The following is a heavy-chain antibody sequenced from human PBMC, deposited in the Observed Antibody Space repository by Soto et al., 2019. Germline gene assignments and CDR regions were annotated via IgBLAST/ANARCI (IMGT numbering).Heavy chain of an antibody. CDR2: IKQDGSEK. Sequence: EVQLEESEGGVVQPGGCLRLSCAASGFTISSYWMTWVRQAPGKGLEWVANIKQDGSEKYYVDSLKGRFTISRDNAKNSLYLQMNTLRAEDTAVYYCTSSPYYYHMDVWGKGTTVTVSS. J-gene: IGHJ6*03. CDR1: GFTISSYW. V-gene: IGHV3-7*01. CDR3: TSSPYYYHMDV.